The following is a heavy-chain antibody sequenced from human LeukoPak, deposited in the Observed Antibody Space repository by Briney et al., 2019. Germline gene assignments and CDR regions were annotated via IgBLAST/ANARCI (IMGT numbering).Heavy chain of an antibody. Sequence: SETLSLTCTVSGGSISSSSYYWGWIRQPPGKGLEWLGSIYYSGSTYYNPSLKSRVTISVDTSKNQFSLKLSSVTAADTAVYYCAGSSRRITIFGVVITDPSFDYWGQGSLVTVSS. J-gene: IGHJ4*02. CDR2: IYYSGST. V-gene: IGHV4-39*07. D-gene: IGHD3-3*01. CDR3: AGSSRRITIFGVVITDPSFDY. CDR1: GGSISSSSYY.